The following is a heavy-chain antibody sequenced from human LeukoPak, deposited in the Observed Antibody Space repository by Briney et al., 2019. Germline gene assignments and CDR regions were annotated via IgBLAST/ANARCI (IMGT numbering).Heavy chain of an antibody. J-gene: IGHJ4*02. V-gene: IGHV5-51*01. Sequence: GESLKISCKGSGYSFTSYWSGWVRQMPGKGLEWMGIIYPGDSDTRYSPSCQGQVTISADKSISTAYLQWSSLKASDTAMYYCARPGMARAAAGTTFDYWGQGTLVTVSS. D-gene: IGHD6-13*01. CDR2: IYPGDSDT. CDR3: ARPGMARAAAGTTFDY. CDR1: GYSFTSYW.